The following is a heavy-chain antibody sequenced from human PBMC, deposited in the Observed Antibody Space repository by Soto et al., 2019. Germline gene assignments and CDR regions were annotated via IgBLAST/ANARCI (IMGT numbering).Heavy chain of an antibody. D-gene: IGHD3-3*01. Sequence: LRLSCAASGFTFSSYGMHWVRQAPGKGLEWVAVISYDGSNKYYADSVKGRFTISRDNSKNTLYLQMNSLRAEDTAVYYCAKELNYDFWSGSSHYYCYGMDVWGQGTTVTVSS. V-gene: IGHV3-30*18. CDR3: AKELNYDFWSGSSHYYCYGMDV. CDR2: ISYDGSNK. CDR1: GFTFSSYG. J-gene: IGHJ6*02.